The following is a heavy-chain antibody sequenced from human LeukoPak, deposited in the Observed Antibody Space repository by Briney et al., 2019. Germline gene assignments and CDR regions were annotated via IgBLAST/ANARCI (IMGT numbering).Heavy chain of an antibody. V-gene: IGHV1-18*01. CDR2: ISAYNGNT. Sequence: ASVKVSCKASGYTFTSYGISWVRQAPGQGLEWMGWISAYNGNTNYAQQLQGRVTMTTDTSTSTAYMELRSLRSDDTAVYYCARGRTTMVRGVISGVLNWFDPWGQGTLVTVSS. CDR3: ARGRTTMVRGVISGVLNWFDP. J-gene: IGHJ5*02. D-gene: IGHD3-10*01. CDR1: GYTFTSYG.